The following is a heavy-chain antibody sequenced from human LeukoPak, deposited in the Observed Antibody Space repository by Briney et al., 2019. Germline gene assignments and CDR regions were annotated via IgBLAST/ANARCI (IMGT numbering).Heavy chain of an antibody. D-gene: IGHD2-2*01. CDR3: ARGRCGSTSCAPWWFDP. Sequence: FQGRVTITRDTSASTAYMELSSLRSEDTAVYYCARGRCGSTSCAPWWFDPWGQGTLVTVSS. J-gene: IGHJ5*02. V-gene: IGHV1-3*01.